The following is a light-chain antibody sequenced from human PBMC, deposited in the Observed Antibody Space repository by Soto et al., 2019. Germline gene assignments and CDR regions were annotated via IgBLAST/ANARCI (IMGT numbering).Light chain of an antibody. CDR2: GPS. J-gene: IGKJ3*01. CDR3: QQYGTT. V-gene: IGKV3-20*01. CDR1: QSVDSSY. Sequence: EIGLTQSPGTLSLSPGERVTLACRARQSVDSSYLAWYQQKPDQAPRILIYGPSSRATCIPDRFSGSGSGTALTFTIGRLEHEEFPVLYCQQYGTTFGPAT.